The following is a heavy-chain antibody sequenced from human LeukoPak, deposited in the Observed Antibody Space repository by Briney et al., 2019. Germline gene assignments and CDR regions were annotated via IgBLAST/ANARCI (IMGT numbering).Heavy chain of an antibody. V-gene: IGHV1-8*01. Sequence: RASVKVSCKASGYTFTSYDINWVRQATGQGLEWMGWMNPNSGNTGYAQKFQGRITMTRNTSISTAYMELSSLRSEDTAVYYCARRYYDFWSGYYMDVWGQGTTVTVSS. CDR1: GYTFTSYD. J-gene: IGHJ6*02. CDR2: MNPNSGNT. CDR3: ARRYYDFWSGYYMDV. D-gene: IGHD3-3*01.